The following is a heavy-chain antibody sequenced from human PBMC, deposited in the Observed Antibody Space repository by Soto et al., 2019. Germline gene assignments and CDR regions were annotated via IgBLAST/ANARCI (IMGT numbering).Heavy chain of an antibody. D-gene: IGHD6-19*01. Sequence: QVQLQESGPGLGKPSETLSLTCTVSGGSVSSGRYYWSWIRQPPGKGLEWIGYIYYSGSTKYNPSLKSRVTISVDTSKNQFSLNLSSMTAADTAVYYCARSGSGSGWLGGQGTLVTVSS. CDR2: IYYSGST. V-gene: IGHV4-61*01. CDR1: GGSVSSGRYY. CDR3: ARSGSGSGWL. J-gene: IGHJ4*02.